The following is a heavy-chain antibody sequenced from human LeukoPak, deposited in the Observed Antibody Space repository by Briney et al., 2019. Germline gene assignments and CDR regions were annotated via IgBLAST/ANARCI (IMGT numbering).Heavy chain of an antibody. CDR2: IYSSGST. CDR3: ARRRYYYDSGIYTGPFFDY. J-gene: IGHJ4*02. V-gene: IGHV4-59*01. CDR1: GGSMSNNY. Sequence: SETLSLTCTVSGGSMSNNYWCWLRQSPGKGLEWIGYIYSSGSTKYNPSLKSRVTISIDTSKNQFSLRLSSVTTADTGVEYWARRRYYYDSGIYTGPFFDYWGQGTLVTVSS. D-gene: IGHD3-22*01.